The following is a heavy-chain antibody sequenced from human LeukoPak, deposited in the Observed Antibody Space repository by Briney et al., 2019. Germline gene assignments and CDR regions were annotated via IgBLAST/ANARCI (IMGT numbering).Heavy chain of an antibody. J-gene: IGHJ4*02. CDR3: ARDLVVRGLIIIG. CDR1: GFPFSSNY. CDR2: IYSCGST. D-gene: IGHD3-10*01. Sequence: PGGSLSLSCAASGFPFSSNYMSWGRQAPGKGLEWVSVIYSCGSTYYADSVKGRFTISRDNSKNTLYLQMNSLRAEDTAVYYCARDLVVRGLIIIGWGPGTLVTVSS. V-gene: IGHV3-53*01.